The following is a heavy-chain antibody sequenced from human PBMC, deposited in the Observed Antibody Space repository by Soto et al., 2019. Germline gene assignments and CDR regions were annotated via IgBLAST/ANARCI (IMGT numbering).Heavy chain of an antibody. CDR1: GGSISSYY. CDR2: IYYSGST. D-gene: IGHD6-13*01. V-gene: IGHV4-59*01. Sequence: SETLSLTCTVSGGSISSYYWSWIRQPPGKGLEWIGYIYYSGSTNYNPSLKSRVTISVDTSKNQFSLKLSSVTAADTAVYYCATTSRVSRGVYWFDPWGQGTLVTVPQ. J-gene: IGHJ5*02. CDR3: ATTSRVSRGVYWFDP.